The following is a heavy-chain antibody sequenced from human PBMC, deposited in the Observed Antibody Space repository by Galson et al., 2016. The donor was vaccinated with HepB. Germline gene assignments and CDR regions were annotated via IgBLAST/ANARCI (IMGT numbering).Heavy chain of an antibody. CDR1: GFIFSNYG. CDR2: VAHEGTVQ. D-gene: IGHD6-19*01. Sequence: SLRLSCAASGFIFSNYGMHWVRQSAGKGPEWLAAVAHEGTVQYYRDSVRGRFTISRDNSKNMVYLQMNNLRPEDTATYYCAKEPNQFSSGWHYEHWGRGTLVTVSS. J-gene: IGHJ4*02. CDR3: AKEPNQFSSGWHYEH. V-gene: IGHV3-30*18.